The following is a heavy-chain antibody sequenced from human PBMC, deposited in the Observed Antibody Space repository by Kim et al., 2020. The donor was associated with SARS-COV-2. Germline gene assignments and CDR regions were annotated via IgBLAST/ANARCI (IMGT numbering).Heavy chain of an antibody. CDR3: ARVSTYYYGSGSYYDAQSYYYGMDV. CDR1: GFTFSSYE. V-gene: IGHV3-48*03. J-gene: IGHJ6*02. CDR2: ISSSGSTI. D-gene: IGHD3-10*01. Sequence: GGSLRLSCAASGFTFSSYEMNWVRQAPGKGLEWVSYISSSGSTIYYADSVKGRFTISRDNAKNSLYLQMNSLRAEDTAVYYCARVSTYYYGSGSYYDAQSYYYGMDVWGQGTTVTVSS.